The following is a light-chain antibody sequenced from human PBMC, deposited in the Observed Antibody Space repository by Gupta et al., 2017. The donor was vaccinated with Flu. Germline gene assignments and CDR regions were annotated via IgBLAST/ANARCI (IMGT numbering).Light chain of an antibody. CDR1: SSNIADNF. Sequence: QSVLAQPPSASGTPGQRVTISCSGSSSNIADNFVYWYQQLPGTAPKLLVYRINERPSGVPDRFSGSKSGASASLAISGLRSEDEGTYYCEAWDDDMAGWVFGGGTILTVL. J-gene: IGLJ3*02. V-gene: IGLV1-47*01. CDR2: RIN. CDR3: EAWDDDMAGWV.